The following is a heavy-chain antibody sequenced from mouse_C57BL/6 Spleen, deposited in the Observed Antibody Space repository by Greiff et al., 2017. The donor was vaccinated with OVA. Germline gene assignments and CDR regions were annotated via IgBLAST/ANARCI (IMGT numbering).Heavy chain of an antibody. D-gene: IGHD2-4*01. V-gene: IGHV1-82*01. CDR3: AYDYDVLFDY. CDR1: GYAFSSSW. J-gene: IGHJ2*01. Sequence: VKLMESGPELVKPGASVKISCKASGYAFSSSWMNWVKQRPGKGLEWIGRIYPGDGDTNYNGKFKGKATLTADKSSSTAYMQLSSLTSEDSAVYFCAYDYDVLFDYWGQGTTLTVSS. CDR2: IYPGDGDT.